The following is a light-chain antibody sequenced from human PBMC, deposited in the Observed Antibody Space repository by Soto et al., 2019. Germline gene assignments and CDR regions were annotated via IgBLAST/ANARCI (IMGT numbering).Light chain of an antibody. CDR1: QSISDW. CDR3: QQYNRYSIA. Sequence: DIQLTQSPSTLSASIGDKVTITCRASQSISDWLAWYQQKPGKAPKFLLYDASTLENGVPSRFSGSGSGTEFTLPLSSLQPDDFATYYCQQYNRYSIAFGGGTKVEIK. V-gene: IGKV1-5*03. CDR2: DAS. J-gene: IGKJ4*01.